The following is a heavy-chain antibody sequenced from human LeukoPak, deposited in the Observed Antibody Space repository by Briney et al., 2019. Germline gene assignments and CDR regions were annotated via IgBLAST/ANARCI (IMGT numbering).Heavy chain of an antibody. D-gene: IGHD2-2*01. V-gene: IGHV3-30-3*01. J-gene: IGHJ3*02. CDR2: ISYDGSNK. CDR3: ARDPLVVVPAATNMIIAVSSPFDI. Sequence: PWGSLRLSCAASGFTFSSYAMHWVRQAPGKGLEWVAVISYDGSNKYYADSVKGRFTISRDNSKNTLYLQMNSLRAEDTAVYYCARDPLVVVPAATNMIIAVSSPFDIWGQGTMVTVSS. CDR1: GFTFSSYA.